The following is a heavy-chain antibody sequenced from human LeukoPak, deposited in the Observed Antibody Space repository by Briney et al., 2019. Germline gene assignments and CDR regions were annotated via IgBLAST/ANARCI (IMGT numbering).Heavy chain of an antibody. V-gene: IGHV3-66*01. J-gene: IGHJ4*02. Sequence: LKWVSVIYSGGSTYYADSVKGRFTISRDNSKNTLYLQMNSLRAEDTAVYYCARGERHSSSWYYFDYWGQGTLVTVSS. CDR2: IYSGGST. D-gene: IGHD6-13*01. CDR3: ARGERHSSSWYYFDY.